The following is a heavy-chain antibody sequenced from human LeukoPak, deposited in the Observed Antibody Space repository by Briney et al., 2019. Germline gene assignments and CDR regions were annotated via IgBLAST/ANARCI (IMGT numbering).Heavy chain of an antibody. Sequence: SETLSLTCTVSGGSISSSNYYWGWIRQPPGKGLEWIGSIYYSGNTYYNPSLKSRVTISVDTSKNQFSLKLTSVTAADTAVYYCARHIINSKKPSFDHWGQGTLVTVSS. CDR3: ARHIINSKKPSFDH. D-gene: IGHD4-11*01. CDR2: IYYSGNT. CDR1: GGSISSSNYY. J-gene: IGHJ4*02. V-gene: IGHV4-39*01.